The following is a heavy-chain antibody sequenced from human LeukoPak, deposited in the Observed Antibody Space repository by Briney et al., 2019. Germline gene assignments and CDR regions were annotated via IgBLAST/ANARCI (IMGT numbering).Heavy chain of an antibody. Sequence: GESLKISCKTSGYTFTDYWIGWVRQMPGKGLEWMGIIYPGDSDIRYSPSFQVPVTLSADKSISTAYLQWSSLKASDSAMYYCARRGSSGYYYIFDYWGQGSLVTVSS. CDR2: IYPGDSDI. J-gene: IGHJ4*02. CDR3: ARRGSSGYYYIFDY. CDR1: GYTFTDYW. V-gene: IGHV5-51*01. D-gene: IGHD3-22*01.